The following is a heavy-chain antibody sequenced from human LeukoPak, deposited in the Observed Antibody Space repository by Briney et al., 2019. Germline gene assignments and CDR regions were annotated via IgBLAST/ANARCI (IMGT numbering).Heavy chain of an antibody. CDR1: GGSISSGDYY. D-gene: IGHD2-21*01. CDR2: IYYSGST. Sequence: SETLSLTCTVSGGSISSGDYYWSWIRQPPGKGLEWIGYIYYSGSTYYNPSLKSRVTISLVTSENQFSLKLSSVTAADTAMYYCARGPCSGGDCYYFDYWGPGTLVTVSS. V-gene: IGHV4-30-4*08. CDR3: ARGPCSGGDCYYFDY. J-gene: IGHJ4*02.